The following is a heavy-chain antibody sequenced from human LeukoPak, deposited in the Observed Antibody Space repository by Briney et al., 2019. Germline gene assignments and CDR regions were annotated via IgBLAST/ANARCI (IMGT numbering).Heavy chain of an antibody. CDR3: ARHKIVITMLGVHRWFDP. J-gene: IGHJ5*02. D-gene: IGHD3-3*01. CDR1: GGSFSGDY. CDR2: INRSGRA. V-gene: IGHV4-34*01. Sequence: SETLTLTCAVYGGSFSGDYWSWIRQPPGKGLEWIGDINRSGRAVYNTSLKSRVIISVDTSKNQFSLKVNSVTAADTAVYYCARHKIVITMLGVHRWFDPWGQGTLVAVSS.